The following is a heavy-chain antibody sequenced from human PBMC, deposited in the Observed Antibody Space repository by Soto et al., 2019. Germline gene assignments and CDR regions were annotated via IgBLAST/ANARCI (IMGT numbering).Heavy chain of an antibody. J-gene: IGHJ4*02. Sequence: QVQLQESGPGLVTPLQTLSLTCTVSGGSINGGSYYWSWIRQHPGKGLEWIGYISDSGSTYYNPSLWSRATISVDTYKNQFSLKLNSVTAADTAVYYCARRENYRDTSGYYGFFDYWGQGTLVTVSS. CDR1: GGSINGGSYY. V-gene: IGHV4-31*03. CDR3: ARRENYRDTSGYYGFFDY. D-gene: IGHD3-22*01. CDR2: ISDSGST.